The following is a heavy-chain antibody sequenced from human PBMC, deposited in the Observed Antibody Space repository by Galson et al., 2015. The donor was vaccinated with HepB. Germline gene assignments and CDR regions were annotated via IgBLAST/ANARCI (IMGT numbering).Heavy chain of an antibody. CDR3: ARHRGGSGPRSYYYYGMDV. CDR2: IDPSDSYT. Sequence: QSGAEVKKPGESLRISCKGSGYSFTSYWISWVRQMPGKGLEWMGRIDPSDSYTNYSPSFQGHVTISADKSISTAYLQWSSLKASDTAMYYCARHRGGSGPRSYYYYGMDVWGQGTTVTVSS. V-gene: IGHV5-10-1*01. CDR1: GYSFTSYW. D-gene: IGHD6-19*01. J-gene: IGHJ6*02.